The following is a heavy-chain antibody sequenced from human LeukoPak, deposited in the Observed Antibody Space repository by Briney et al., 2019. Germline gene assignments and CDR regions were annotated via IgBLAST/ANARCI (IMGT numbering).Heavy chain of an antibody. Sequence: ASVKVSCKASGGTFGTYAVNWVRQAPGQGLEWMGGIITVFGAPKYAQKFQDRVTITTDESTGTAYMDLNGLTSDDTAVYFCARGDYALAPADRYFDLWGRGTLVTVSS. J-gene: IGHJ2*01. CDR3: ARGDYALAPADRYFDL. D-gene: IGHD3-16*01. CDR2: IITVFGAP. CDR1: GGTFGTYA. V-gene: IGHV1-69*05.